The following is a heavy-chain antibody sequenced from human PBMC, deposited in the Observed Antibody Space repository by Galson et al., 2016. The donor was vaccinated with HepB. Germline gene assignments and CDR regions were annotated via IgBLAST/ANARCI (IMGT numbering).Heavy chain of an antibody. J-gene: IGHJ4*02. CDR1: GGSISSTSYY. Sequence: SETLSLTCTVSGGSISSTSYYWGWIRQPPGKGLEWIGSIYFSGSTYFNPSLKSRVPIYVDTSKNQFSLKLSSVTASDTAVYYWARQGGGEGVGLDYWGQGALVTVTS. D-gene: IGHD3-10*01. CDR2: IYFSGST. CDR3: ARQGGGEGVGLDY. V-gene: IGHV4-39*01.